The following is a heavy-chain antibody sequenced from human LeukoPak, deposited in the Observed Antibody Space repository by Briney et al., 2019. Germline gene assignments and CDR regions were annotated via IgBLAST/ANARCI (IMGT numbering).Heavy chain of an antibody. CDR1: AYTFTGYY. J-gene: IGHJ4*02. CDR2: INPNSGGT. D-gene: IGHD4-17*01. CDR3: AIVDGDYGPY. Sequence: ASGKVSCKASAYTFTGYYMHWVRQAPGQGLEWMGWINPNSGGTNYAQKYQGRVTMTRDTSISTAYMELSRLRSDDTAVYYCAIVDGDYGPYWGQGTLVTVSS. V-gene: IGHV1-2*02.